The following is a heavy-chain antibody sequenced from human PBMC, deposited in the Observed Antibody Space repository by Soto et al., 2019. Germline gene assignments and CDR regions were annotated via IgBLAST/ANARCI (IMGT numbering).Heavy chain of an antibody. CDR2: IGTAGDT. CDR1: GFTFSNYD. Sequence: EVQLVESGGGLVQPGGSLRLSCAASGFTFSNYDMHWVRQAAGKGLEWVSGIGTAGDTYYSGSVKGRFTMSRENAKNSVYIQMNSLSAGDTAVYYCTRGAQGFDYWGQGTLVTVSS. J-gene: IGHJ4*02. CDR3: TRGAQGFDY. V-gene: IGHV3-13*04.